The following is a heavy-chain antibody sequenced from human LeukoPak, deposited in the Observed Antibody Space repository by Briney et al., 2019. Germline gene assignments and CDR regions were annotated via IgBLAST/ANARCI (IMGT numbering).Heavy chain of an antibody. Sequence: PSETLSLTCSVSGGSIGGYYWSWLRQPPGKGLEWIGYIYYSGSINYNPSLKSRVTISVDTSMNQFSLRLSSVTAADTAVYYCSREDGSGWSHILDHWGRGTLVTVSS. CDR3: SREDGSGWSHILDH. V-gene: IGHV4-59*01. J-gene: IGHJ4*02. D-gene: IGHD6-19*01. CDR2: IYYSGSI. CDR1: GGSIGGYY.